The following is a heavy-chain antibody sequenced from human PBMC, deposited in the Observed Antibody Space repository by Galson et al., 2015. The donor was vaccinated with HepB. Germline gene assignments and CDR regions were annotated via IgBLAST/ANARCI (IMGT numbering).Heavy chain of an antibody. CDR2: ISSNGGST. CDR1: GFTFSSYA. D-gene: IGHD4-17*01. CDR3: VKDLMTTVPYWYFDL. Sequence: SLRLSCAASGFTFSSYAMHWVRQAPGKGLEYVSAISSNGGSTYYADSVKGRFTISRDNSKNTLYLQMSSLRAEDTAVYYCVKDLMTTVPYWYFDLWGRGALVTVSS. V-gene: IGHV3-64D*06. J-gene: IGHJ2*01.